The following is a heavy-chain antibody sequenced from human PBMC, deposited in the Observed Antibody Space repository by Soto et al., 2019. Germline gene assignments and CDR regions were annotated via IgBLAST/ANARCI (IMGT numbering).Heavy chain of an antibody. CDR3: TTDPWNYCSSTSCYFPDY. CDR2: IKSKTDGGTT. CDR1: GFTFSNAW. D-gene: IGHD2-2*01. V-gene: IGHV3-15*01. J-gene: IGHJ4*02. Sequence: PGGSLRLSCAASGFTFSNAWMSWVRQAPGKGLEWVGRIKSKTDGGTTDYAAPVKGRFTISRDDSKNTLYLQMNSLKTEDTAAYYCTTDPWNYCSSTSCYFPDYWGQGTLVTVSS.